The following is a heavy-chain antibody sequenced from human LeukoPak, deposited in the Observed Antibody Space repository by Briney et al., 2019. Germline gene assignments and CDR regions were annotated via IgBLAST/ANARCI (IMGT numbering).Heavy chain of an antibody. CDR2: INHSGST. CDR1: GGSFSGYY. CDR3: ARGLGGLWLVV. Sequence: SETLSLTCAVYGGSFSGYYWSWIRQPPGKGLEWIGEINHSGSTNYNPSLKSRVTISVDTSKNQFSLKLSSVTAADTAVYYCARGLGGLWLVVWGKGTTVTVSS. D-gene: IGHD3-10*01. J-gene: IGHJ6*04. V-gene: IGHV4-34*01.